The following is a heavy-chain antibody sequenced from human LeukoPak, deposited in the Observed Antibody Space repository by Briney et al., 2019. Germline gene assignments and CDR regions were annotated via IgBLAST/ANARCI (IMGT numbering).Heavy chain of an antibody. CDR2: ISGSGGST. D-gene: IGHD6-6*01. Sequence: GGSLRLSCAASGFTFSSYAMSWVRQAPGKGLEWVSAISGSGGSTYYADSVKGRFTISRDNSENTLYLQMNSLRAEDTAVYYCANLGIAARPPFDYWGQGTLVTVSS. CDR3: ANLGIAARPPFDY. J-gene: IGHJ4*02. V-gene: IGHV3-23*01. CDR1: GFTFSSYA.